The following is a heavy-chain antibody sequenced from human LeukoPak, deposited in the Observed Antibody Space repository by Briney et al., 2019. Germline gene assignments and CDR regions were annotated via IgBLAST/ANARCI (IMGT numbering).Heavy chain of an antibody. CDR1: GGSISSGGYF. Sequence: PSEPLSLTCTVSGGSISSGGYFWTSIRQQPGKGVEWIGYIYYSGSTYYNPSLKSRVTISVDMSKNQFSLKLTSLTAADTAVYYCARAPYSSSSVDYWGQGTLVTVSS. CDR3: ARAPYSSSSVDY. V-gene: IGHV4-31*03. J-gene: IGHJ4*02. CDR2: IYYSGST. D-gene: IGHD6-6*01.